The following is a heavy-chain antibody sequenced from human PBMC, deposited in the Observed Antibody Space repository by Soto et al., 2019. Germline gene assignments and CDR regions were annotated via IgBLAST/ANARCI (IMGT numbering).Heavy chain of an antibody. V-gene: IGHV4-59*08. CDR1: GGSISSYY. CDR2: IYYSGST. CDR3: VRHDGSSRWYPLDY. J-gene: IGHJ4*02. Sequence: SETLSLTCTVSGGSISSYYWSWIRQPPGKGLEWIGYIYYSGSTNYNPSLKSRVTISVDTSKNQFSLKLSSVTAADTAVYYCVRHDGSSRWYPLDYWGKGTLVPVSS. D-gene: IGHD6-13*01.